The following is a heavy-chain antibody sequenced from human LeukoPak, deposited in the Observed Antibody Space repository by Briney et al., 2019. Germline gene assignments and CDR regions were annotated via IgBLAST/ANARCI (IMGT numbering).Heavy chain of an antibody. Sequence: GGSLRLSCAASGFSLSDYYMTWIRQAPGKGLEWIAYFNNVDIYTNYAESVKGRFTIPRDSAENSLYLQMSSLRADDTAVYYCASGTAEAPLDNWGQGTLVTVSS. CDR3: ASGTAEAPLDN. CDR1: GFSLSDYY. V-gene: IGHV3-11*03. CDR2: FNNVDIYT. D-gene: IGHD6-13*01. J-gene: IGHJ4*02.